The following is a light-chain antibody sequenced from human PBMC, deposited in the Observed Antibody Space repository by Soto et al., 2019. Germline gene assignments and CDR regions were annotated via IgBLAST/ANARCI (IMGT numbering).Light chain of an antibody. CDR1: SSDVGDYNY. Sequence: QSVLTQPASVSGSPGQSITISCTGTSSDVGDYNYVSWYQQHPGEAPKLVIFEVSNRPSGISNRFSGSKSGNTASLTISGLQTEDEDDYYCSSSTSRNTHVFGTGTKLTVL. V-gene: IGLV2-14*01. CDR3: SSSTSRNTHV. J-gene: IGLJ1*01. CDR2: EVS.